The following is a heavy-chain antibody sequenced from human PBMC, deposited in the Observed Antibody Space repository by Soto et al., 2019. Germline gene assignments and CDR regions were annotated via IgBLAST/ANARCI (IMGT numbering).Heavy chain of an antibody. CDR2: INHSGST. J-gene: IGHJ6*02. Sequence: SETLSLTCAVYGGSFSGYYWSWIRQPPGKGLEWIGEINHSGSTNYNPSLKSRVTISVDTSKNQFSLKLSSVTAADTAVYYCAYRGSYYYGMDFWGQGTTLTVS. CDR1: GGSFSGYY. V-gene: IGHV4-34*01. D-gene: IGHD1-26*01. CDR3: AYRGSYYYGMDF.